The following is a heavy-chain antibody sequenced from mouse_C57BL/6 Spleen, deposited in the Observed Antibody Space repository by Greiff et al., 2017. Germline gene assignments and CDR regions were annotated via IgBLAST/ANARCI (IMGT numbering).Heavy chain of an antibody. CDR1: GYTFTSYW. CDR2: IDPSDSYT. V-gene: IGHV1-69*01. Sequence: QVQLQQPGAELVMPGASVKLSCKASGYTFTSYWMHWVKQRPGQGLEWIGEIDPSDSYTNYNQKFKGKSTLTVDKSSSTAYMQLSSLTSEDSAVYYCARYDYPYYFDYWGQGTTLTVSS. D-gene: IGHD2-4*01. J-gene: IGHJ2*01. CDR3: ARYDYPYYFDY.